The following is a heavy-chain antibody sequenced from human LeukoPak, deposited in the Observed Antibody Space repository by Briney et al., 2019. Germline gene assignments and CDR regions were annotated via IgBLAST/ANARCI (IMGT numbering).Heavy chain of an antibody. J-gene: IGHJ4*02. CDR3: ARDTSSWPTLEY. CDR2: IYYSGST. D-gene: IGHD6-13*01. V-gene: IGHV4-59*01. CDR1: GGSISSYY. Sequence: SEALSLTCTVSGGSISSYYWSWIRQPPGKGLEWIGYIYYSGSTNYNPSLKSRVTISVDTSQNQFSLKLTSVTAADTAVYYCARDTSSWPTLEYWGQGTLVTVSS.